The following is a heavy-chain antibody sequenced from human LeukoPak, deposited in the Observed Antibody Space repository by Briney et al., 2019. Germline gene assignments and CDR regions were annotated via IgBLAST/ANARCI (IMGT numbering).Heavy chain of an antibody. J-gene: IGHJ4*02. CDR1: GGSINSYF. D-gene: IGHD5-12*01. CDR3: ARERSGYDPYHFDY. CDR2: IYAGGST. Sequence: PSETLSLTCTVSGGSINSYFWTWIRQPAGKGLEWIGRIYAGGSTNYNPSLKGRVTTSVDTSKNQFSLKLNSVTAADTAVYYCARERSGYDPYHFDYWGQGTLVTVSS. V-gene: IGHV4-4*07.